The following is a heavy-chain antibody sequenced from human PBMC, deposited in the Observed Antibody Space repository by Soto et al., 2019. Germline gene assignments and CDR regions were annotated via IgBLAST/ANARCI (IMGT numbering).Heavy chain of an antibody. CDR1: GGSISSHY. CDR2: VHHSWGS. J-gene: IGHJ6*02. D-gene: IGHD3-10*01. CDR3: ARQGFGVLHGLVDV. Sequence: SETLSLTCTVSGGSISSHYWIWIRQPPGKGMEWIGYVHHSWGSTYNPSLQSRVAISLDTSKSQFSLKLRSVTAADTALYYCARQGFGVLHGLVDVWGQGTTVTVSS. V-gene: IGHV4-59*08.